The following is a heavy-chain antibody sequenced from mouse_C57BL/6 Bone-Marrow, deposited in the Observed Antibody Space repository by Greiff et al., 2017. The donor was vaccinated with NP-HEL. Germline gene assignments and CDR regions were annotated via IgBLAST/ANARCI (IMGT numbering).Heavy chain of an antibody. CDR3: ARSSYYYGSSLGPWFAY. D-gene: IGHD1-1*01. J-gene: IGHJ3*01. CDR1: GFTFSSYA. V-gene: IGHV5-4*03. CDR2: ISDGGSYT. Sequence: DVMLVESGGGLVKPGGSLKLSCAASGFTFSSYAMSWVRQTPEKRLEWVATISDGGSYTYYPDNVKGRFTISRDNAKNNPYLQMSHLKSEDTAMYYCARSSYYYGSSLGPWFAYWGQGTLVTVSA.